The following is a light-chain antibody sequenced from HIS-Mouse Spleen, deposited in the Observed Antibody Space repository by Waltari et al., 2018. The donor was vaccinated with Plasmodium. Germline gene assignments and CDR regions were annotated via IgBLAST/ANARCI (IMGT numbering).Light chain of an antibody. CDR3: QQYYSTPYT. V-gene: IGKV4-1*01. CDR1: QSVVYSSNNKNY. CDR2: WAS. J-gene: IGKJ2*01. Sequence: DIVMTQSPDSLAVSLGERATINCKSSQSVVYSSNNKNYLAWYQKKPGQPPKLLIYWASTRESGVPDRFSGSGSGTDFTLTISSLQAEDVAVYYCQQYYSTPYTFGQGTKLEIK.